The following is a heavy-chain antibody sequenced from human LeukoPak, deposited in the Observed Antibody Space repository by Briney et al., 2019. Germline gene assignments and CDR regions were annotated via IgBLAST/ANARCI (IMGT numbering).Heavy chain of an antibody. CDR1: GGSISSYY. V-gene: IGHV4-4*07. J-gene: IGHJ5*02. CDR3: ARDLDDILTGYNWFDP. CDR2: IYTSGST. Sequence: SETLSLTCTVSGGSISSYYWSWIRQPAGKGLEWIGRIYTSGSTNYNPSLKSRVTMSVDTSKNQSSLKLSSVTAADTAVYYCARDLDDILTGYNWFDPWGQGTLVTVSS. D-gene: IGHD3-9*01.